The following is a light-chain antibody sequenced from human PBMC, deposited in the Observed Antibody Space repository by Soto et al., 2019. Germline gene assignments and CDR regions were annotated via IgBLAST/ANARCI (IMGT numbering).Light chain of an antibody. CDR3: GTWDTSLSVWV. CDR1: SSNIGDNY. CDR2: DNY. Sequence: QPVLTQPPSVSAAPGQKVTISCSGTSSNIGDNYVSWYRQLPGTAPKLLIYDNYKRPSGIPDRFSGSKSGTSTTLGITGLQTGDEADYYCGTWDTSLSVWVFGGGTKVTVL. V-gene: IGLV1-51*01. J-gene: IGLJ3*02.